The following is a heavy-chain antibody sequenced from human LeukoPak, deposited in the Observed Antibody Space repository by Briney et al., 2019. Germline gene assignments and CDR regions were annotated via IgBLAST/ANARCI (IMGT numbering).Heavy chain of an antibody. CDR2: IYYSGST. CDR1: GGSISSSSYY. Sequence: SETLSLTCSVSGGSISSSSYYWAWIRQPPGKGLEWIASIYYSGSTYYNPSLKSRVTISVDTSKNQFSLKLNSVTAADTAMYFCAKSGGYGLIDYWGQGTRVTVSS. D-gene: IGHD1-26*01. CDR3: AKSGGYGLIDY. V-gene: IGHV4-39*01. J-gene: IGHJ4*02.